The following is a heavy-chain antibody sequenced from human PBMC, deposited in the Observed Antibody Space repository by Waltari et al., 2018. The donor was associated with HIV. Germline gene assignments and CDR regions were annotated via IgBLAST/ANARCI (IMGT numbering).Heavy chain of an antibody. V-gene: IGHV3-30*02. CDR2: IRDDGITT. CDR3: AKGPPGGFYGSGSWD. D-gene: IGHD3-10*01. J-gene: IGHJ4*02. CDR1: GFNFNIYG. Sequence: QVQLVESGGGVVQPGGSLRLSCVGSGFNFNIYGVHWVRQAPGKGLEWGGFIRDDGITTYYGNSVKGRFTISRDNPKNTLYLQMSSLRTEDTAVYYCAKGPPGGFYGSGSWDWGQGTLVIVSS.